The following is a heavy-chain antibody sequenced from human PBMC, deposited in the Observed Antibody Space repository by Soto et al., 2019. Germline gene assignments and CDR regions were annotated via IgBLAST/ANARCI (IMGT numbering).Heavy chain of an antibody. CDR3: ARDSSSSPSPGY. CDR1: GGTFSSYT. Sequence: ASVKVSCKASGGTFSSYTISWVRQAPGQGLEWMGRIIPILGIANYAQKFQGRVTITADKSTSTAYMELSSLRSEDTAVYYCARDSSSSPSPGYWGQGTLVTVSS. D-gene: IGHD6-6*01. J-gene: IGHJ4*02. V-gene: IGHV1-69*04. CDR2: IIPILGIA.